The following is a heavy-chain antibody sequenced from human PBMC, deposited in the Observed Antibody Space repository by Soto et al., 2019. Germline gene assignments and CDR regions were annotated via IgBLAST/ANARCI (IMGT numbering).Heavy chain of an antibody. J-gene: IGHJ6*02. Sequence: QVQLQESGPGLVKPSETLSLTCTVSGGTISRYYWSWIRQPPGKGLEWIGYMYNTGSTVYNPSFKSRFTIPVDXSXNXXSLKLNSVTAADTAVYYCARDLWGYCGTDCYPLDVWGQGTTVTVSS. CDR3: ARDLWGYCGTDCYPLDV. CDR2: MYNTGST. D-gene: IGHD2-21*02. V-gene: IGHV4-59*01. CDR1: GGTISRYY.